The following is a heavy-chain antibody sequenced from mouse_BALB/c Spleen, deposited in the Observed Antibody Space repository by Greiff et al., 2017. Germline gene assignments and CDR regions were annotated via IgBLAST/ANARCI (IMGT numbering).Heavy chain of an antibody. CDR1: GDSITSGY. CDR2: ISYSGST. J-gene: IGHJ4*01. V-gene: IGHV3-8*02. D-gene: IGHD2-10*02. Sequence: EVKLEESGPSLVKPSQTLSLTCSVTGDSITSGYWNWIRKFPGNKLEYMGHISYSGSTYYNPSLKSRISITRDTSKNQYYLQLNSVTTEDTATYYCARTQYGNYDYAMDYWGQGTSVTVSS. CDR3: ARTQYGNYDYAMDY.